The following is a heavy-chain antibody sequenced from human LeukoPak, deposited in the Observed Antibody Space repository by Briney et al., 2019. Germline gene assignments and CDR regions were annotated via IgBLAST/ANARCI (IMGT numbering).Heavy chain of an antibody. CDR2: IHPNSGDT. CDR3: ARVGQWLVENDWFDP. D-gene: IGHD6-19*01. V-gene: IGHV1-2*02. Sequence: GASVKASCKASEYTFTAYYVHWVRQAPGQGLEWMGWIHPNSGDTNFAQNFRGRVTMTRDTSISTVYMELSRLRSDDTAVYYCARVGQWLVENDWFDPWGQGTLVTVSS. J-gene: IGHJ5*02. CDR1: EYTFTAYY.